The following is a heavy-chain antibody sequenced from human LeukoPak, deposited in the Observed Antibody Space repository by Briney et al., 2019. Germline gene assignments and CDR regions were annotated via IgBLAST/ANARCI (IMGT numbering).Heavy chain of an antibody. CDR2: ISGSGGST. J-gene: IGHJ4*02. D-gene: IGHD3-16*01. V-gene: IGHV3-23*01. Sequence: PGGSLRLSCAASGFTFSSYWMSWVRQAPGKGLEWVSAISGSGGSTYYADSVKGRSTISRDNSRDTLYLQMNSLRAEDTAVYYCAKGYYDYVWGSYYFDYWGQGTLVTVSS. CDR1: GFTFSSYW. CDR3: AKGYYDYVWGSYYFDY.